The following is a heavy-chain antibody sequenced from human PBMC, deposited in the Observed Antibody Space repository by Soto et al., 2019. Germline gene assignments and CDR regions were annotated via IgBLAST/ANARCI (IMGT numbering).Heavy chain of an antibody. D-gene: IGHD6-13*01. Sequence: QVQLQESGPGLVKPSQTLSLTCTVSGGSISSGGYYWSWIRQHPGKGLEWIGYIYYSGSTYYNPSLTSRVTISVDPSKNQFSLKLSSVTAADTAVYYCARDRAGALYFDYWGQGTLVTVSS. CDR1: GGSISSGGYY. CDR2: IYYSGST. J-gene: IGHJ4*02. V-gene: IGHV4-31*03. CDR3: ARDRAGALYFDY.